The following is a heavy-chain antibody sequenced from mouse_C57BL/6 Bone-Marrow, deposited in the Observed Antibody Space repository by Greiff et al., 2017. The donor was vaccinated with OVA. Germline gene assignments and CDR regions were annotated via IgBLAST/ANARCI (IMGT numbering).Heavy chain of an antibody. CDR2: IDPSDSYT. D-gene: IGHD1-1*01. CDR1: GYTFTSYW. Sequence: QVQLQQPGAELVMPGASVKLSCKASGYTFTSYWMHWVKQRPGQGLEWIGEIDPSDSYTNYNQKFKGKSTLTVDKSSSTAYMQLSCLTSEDSAVYYCARWGTTRWFDYWGQGTTLTVSS. J-gene: IGHJ2*01. CDR3: ARWGTTRWFDY. V-gene: IGHV1-69*01.